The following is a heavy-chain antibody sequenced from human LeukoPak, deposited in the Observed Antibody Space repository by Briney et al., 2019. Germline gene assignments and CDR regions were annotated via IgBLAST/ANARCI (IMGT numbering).Heavy chain of an antibody. CDR1: GGTFSSYA. CDR2: IVPIFGTA. Sequence: SVKVSCKASGGTFSSYAISWVRQAPGQGLEWMGGIVPIFGTANYAQKFQGRVTITADESTSTAYMELSSLRSEDTAVYYCAREGSIAAGTTFPLDYWGQGTLVTVSS. J-gene: IGHJ4*02. CDR3: AREGSIAAGTTFPLDY. V-gene: IGHV1-69*01. D-gene: IGHD6-13*01.